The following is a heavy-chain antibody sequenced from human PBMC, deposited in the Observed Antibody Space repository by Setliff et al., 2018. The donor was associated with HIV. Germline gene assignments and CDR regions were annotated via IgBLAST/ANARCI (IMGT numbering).Heavy chain of an antibody. CDR3: ARGRFHRLHRPYSGSGSLGIQYFDY. CDR2: IYYSGST. CDR1: GGSFNDYY. V-gene: IGHV4-34*01. Sequence: PSETLSLTCAVYGGSFNDYYWGWIRQPPGKGLEWIGSIYYSGSTYYNPSLKSRVTISVDTSKSQFSLRLNSVTATDTALYYCARGRFHRLHRPYSGSGSLGIQYFDYWGQGTLVTVSS. J-gene: IGHJ4*02. D-gene: IGHD3-10*01.